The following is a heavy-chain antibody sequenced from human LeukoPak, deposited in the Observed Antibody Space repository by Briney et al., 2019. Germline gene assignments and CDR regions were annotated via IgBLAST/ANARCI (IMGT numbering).Heavy chain of an antibody. CDR2: INHSGST. J-gene: IGHJ5*02. D-gene: IGHD3-3*01. V-gene: IGHV4-39*07. CDR3: ARGGPSAIFGVVMKNWFDP. Sequence: SETLSLTCTVSGGSISSSSYYWNWIRQPPGKGLEWIGEINHSGSTNYNPSLKSRVTISVDTSKNQFSLKLSSVTAADTAVYYCARGGPSAIFGVVMKNWFDPWGQGTLVTVSS. CDR1: GGSISSSSYY.